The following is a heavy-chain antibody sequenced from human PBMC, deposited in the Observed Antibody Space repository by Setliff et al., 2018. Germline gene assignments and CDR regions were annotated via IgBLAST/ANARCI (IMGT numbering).Heavy chain of an antibody. CDR1: GGTFSSYG. J-gene: IGHJ6*04. CDR2: TIPIFGTT. Sequence: GASVKVSCKASGGTFSSYGISWVRQAPGQGLEWMGGTIPIFGTTNYAQKFQGRVTIITDESTNTAYMELSSLRSEDTAVYYCARGTDYHGSGSYWAKDVWGKGTTVTFSS. V-gene: IGHV1-69*05. D-gene: IGHD3-10*01. CDR3: ARGTDYHGSGSYWAKDV.